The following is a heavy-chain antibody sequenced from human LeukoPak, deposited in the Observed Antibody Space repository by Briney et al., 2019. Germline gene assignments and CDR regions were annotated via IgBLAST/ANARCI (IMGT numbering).Heavy chain of an antibody. CDR2: IYPGDSDT. CDR3: ARSDQLRWFGEARRPYYYGMDV. J-gene: IGHJ6*02. CDR1: GYSFTDYW. D-gene: IGHD3-10*01. V-gene: IGHV5-51*01. Sequence: GESLKISCQASGYSFTDYWIGWVRQVPGEGLGWMGIIYPGDSDTRYNPSFQGQVTISADKSIRTAYPQWSSLKASDTAMYYCARSDQLRWFGEARRPYYYGMDVWGQGTAVTVSS.